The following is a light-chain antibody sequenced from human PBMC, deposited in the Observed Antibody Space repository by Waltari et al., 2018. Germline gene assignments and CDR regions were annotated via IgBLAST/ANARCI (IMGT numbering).Light chain of an antibody. CDR2: YTS. CDR1: QSVSSN. V-gene: IGKV3-15*01. CDR3: QEYNNWPPVN. Sequence: EIVITQSPATLSVSPGERATLSCRASQSVSSNLAWYQQNPGKAPILLIYYTSSRATGVPARFSGIESGTEFTLTSSSLESEDFAVYYGQEYNNWPPVNFRQGTRLEMK. J-gene: IGKJ5*01.